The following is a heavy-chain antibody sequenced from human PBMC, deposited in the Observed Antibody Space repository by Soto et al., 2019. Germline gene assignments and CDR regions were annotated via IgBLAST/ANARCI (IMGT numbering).Heavy chain of an antibody. Sequence: KTSETLSLTCTVSGDSISSSNSHGGWTRQPPGKGLEYIGGVYYGGAIFYSGNIYYNPSLKSRVTISVDTSKNQFSLRLSSVTAADTGVYYCVRYDRINMKPYSPEGFHIWGQGTMVTVS. J-gene: IGHJ3*02. CDR2: VYYGGAIFYSGNI. CDR1: GDSISSSNSH. CDR3: VRYDRINMKPYSPEGFHI. D-gene: IGHD3-3*02. V-gene: IGHV4-39*01.